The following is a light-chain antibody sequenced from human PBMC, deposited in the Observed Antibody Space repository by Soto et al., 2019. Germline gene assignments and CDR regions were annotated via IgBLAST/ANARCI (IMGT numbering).Light chain of an antibody. V-gene: IGKV3-20*01. CDR1: QSVSSSY. CDR2: AAP. J-gene: IGKJ2*03. Sequence: ELVLTQSPGTLSLSPGERATLSCRASQSVSSSYLAWYQQKPGQAPRLLIYAAPSRAAGIPDRVSGSGSGTDFTLTISRLEPDDFSVYFCQQYGTSLPFSFGQGTKVAIK. CDR3: QQYGTSLPFS.